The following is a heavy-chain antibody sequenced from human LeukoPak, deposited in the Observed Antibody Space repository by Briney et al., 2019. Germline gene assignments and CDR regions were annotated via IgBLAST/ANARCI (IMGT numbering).Heavy chain of an antibody. D-gene: IGHD5-24*01. J-gene: IGHJ4*02. CDR2: TNSDASST. Sequence: PGGSLRLSCAASGFTFSRFRMHWVRQAPGKGLVWVSLTNSDASSTSYAGSVKGRFTISRDNAKNTLYLQTNSLRAEDTAVYYCAREGPRSDGYPTDYWGQGTLVTVSS. CDR3: AREGPRSDGYPTDY. V-gene: IGHV3-74*01. CDR1: GFTFSRFR.